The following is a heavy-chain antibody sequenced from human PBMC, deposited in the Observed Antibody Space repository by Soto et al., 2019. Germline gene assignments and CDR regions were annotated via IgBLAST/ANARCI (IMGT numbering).Heavy chain of an antibody. V-gene: IGHV3-48*03. CDR1: GFDFRSYG. J-gene: IGHJ3*02. Sequence: GSLRLSCVASGFDFRSYGMNWVRQAPGKGLEWVSNIRANDESIYYADSVKGRVSVSRGNAKNSLFLEMNSLRVDDTAVYYCARETLRDAIDIWGQGTMVTVSS. CDR2: IRANDESI. CDR3: ARETLRDAIDI.